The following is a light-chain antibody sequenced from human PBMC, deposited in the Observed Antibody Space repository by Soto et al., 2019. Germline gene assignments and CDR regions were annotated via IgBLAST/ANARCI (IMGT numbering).Light chain of an antibody. J-gene: IGKJ5*01. Sequence: DIQMTQSPASLSASVGDRVTIACRASQHINSYLNWYQQKPGTAPKLLIYAASTLQSGVPSRFSGAGSGADITLTINSLQPEDFATYYWQQSYTVPITFGQGTRLES. CDR3: QQSYTVPIT. CDR1: QHINSY. V-gene: IGKV1-39*01. CDR2: AAS.